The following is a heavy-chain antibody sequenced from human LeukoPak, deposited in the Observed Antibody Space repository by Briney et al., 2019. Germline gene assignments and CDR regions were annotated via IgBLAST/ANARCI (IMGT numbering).Heavy chain of an antibody. V-gene: IGHV3-64*01. Sequence: GGSLRLSCAASGFTFSTYSMVWVRQAPGKGLEYVSAISSNGDSTHYANSVKGRFTISRDNSKNTLYLQMGSLRAEDMAAYYCAREGAANDYGDYRPFDYWGQGTLVTVSS. D-gene: IGHD4-17*01. CDR3: AREGAANDYGDYRPFDY. CDR1: GFTFSTYS. J-gene: IGHJ4*02. CDR2: ISSNGDST.